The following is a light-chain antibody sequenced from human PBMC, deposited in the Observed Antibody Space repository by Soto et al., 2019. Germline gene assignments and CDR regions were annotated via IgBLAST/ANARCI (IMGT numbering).Light chain of an antibody. CDR2: EVT. Sequence: QSALTQPASVSGSPGQSITISCTGTSGDIGSYNRVSWYQQHPGKAPKLIIYEVTDRPSGVSNRFSGSKSGNTASLTISGLQAEDEAEYYCSSYTNINTRACVFGTRTTVTVL. CDR1: SGDIGSYNR. CDR3: SSYTNINTRACV. V-gene: IGLV2-14*01. J-gene: IGLJ1*01.